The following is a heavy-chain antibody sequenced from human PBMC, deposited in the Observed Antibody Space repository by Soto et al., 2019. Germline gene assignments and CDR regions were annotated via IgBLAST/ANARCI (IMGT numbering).Heavy chain of an antibody. CDR1: GFTFSPYE. J-gene: IGHJ4*02. CDR3: VREPHLSNAVCHFDY. D-gene: IGHD2-8*01. CDR2: ISSSATTI. V-gene: IGHV3-48*03. Sequence: GGSLRLSCAASGFTFSPYEMNWVRQAPGKGLEWISYISSSATTIHYADSVKGRFTISRDNAKKSLYLQMNSLRAEDTAVYYCVREPHLSNAVCHFDYWGQGTIVTVYS.